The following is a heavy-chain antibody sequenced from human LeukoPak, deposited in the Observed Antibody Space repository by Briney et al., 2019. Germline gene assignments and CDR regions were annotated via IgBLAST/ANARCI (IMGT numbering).Heavy chain of an antibody. Sequence: GGSLRLSCAASGFTFSSYSMNWVRQAPGKGLEWVSSISSSSSYIYYADSVKGRFTISRDNAKSSLYLQMNSLRAEDAAVYYCASTGGGSLIDYWGQGTLVTVSS. V-gene: IGHV3-21*01. J-gene: IGHJ4*02. CDR3: ASTGGGSLIDY. CDR2: ISSSSSYI. CDR1: GFTFSSYS. D-gene: IGHD1-26*01.